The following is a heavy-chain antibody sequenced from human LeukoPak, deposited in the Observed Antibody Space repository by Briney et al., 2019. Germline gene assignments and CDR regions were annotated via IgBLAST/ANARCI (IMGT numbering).Heavy chain of an antibody. CDR3: ARDSNQDYGGNSADH. D-gene: IGHD4-23*01. V-gene: IGHV1-2*02. Sequence: ASVKVPCKTSGYSFTGYHIHWVRQAPGQGLEWMGWINPNSGGTNFAQKFPARVTLTRDTSISTVYMELSSLRSDDTAIYYCARDSNQDYGGNSADHWGQGTLVTVSS. CDR2: INPNSGGT. CDR1: GYSFTGYH. J-gene: IGHJ4*02.